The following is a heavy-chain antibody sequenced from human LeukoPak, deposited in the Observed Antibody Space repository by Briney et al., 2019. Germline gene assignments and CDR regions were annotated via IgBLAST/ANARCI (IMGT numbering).Heavy chain of an antibody. J-gene: IGHJ4*02. D-gene: IGHD6-13*01. V-gene: IGHV4-59*01. CDR1: GGSISSYY. CDR2: IYYSGST. Sequence: SETLSLTCTVSGGSISSYYWSWIRQPPGKGLEWIGYIYYSGSTNYNPSLKSRVTISVDTSKNQFSLKLSSVTAADTAVYYCARALAAAGMAIDYWGQGTLVTVSS. CDR3: ARALAAAGMAIDY.